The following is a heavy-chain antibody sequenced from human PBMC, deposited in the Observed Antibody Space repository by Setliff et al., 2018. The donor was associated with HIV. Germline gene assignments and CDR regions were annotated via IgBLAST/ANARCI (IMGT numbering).Heavy chain of an antibody. CDR2: IYPDDSNI. CDR3: ARRDGRRMNAFDF. D-gene: IGHD2-21*02. Sequence: LGESPKISCKGSEYTFATYWIGWVRQVPGKGLEWMAIIYPDDSNIRYNPSFQSRVTISVDKSITTAYLQWNSLETSDTAIYFCARRDGRRMNAFDFWGQGTMVTVSS. CDR1: EYTFATYW. J-gene: IGHJ3*01. V-gene: IGHV5-51*01.